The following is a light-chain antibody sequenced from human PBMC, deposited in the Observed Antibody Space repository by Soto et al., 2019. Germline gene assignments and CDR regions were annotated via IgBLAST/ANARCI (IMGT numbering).Light chain of an antibody. Sequence: QSALTQPPSASGSPGQSVTISCTGTSSDVGAYDYVSWYQQHPGKAPKLMIYEINKRPSGVPDRFSGSKSGNTASLTVSGLQAEDDADYYCSSFAGSNNFPDVFGTGTKLTVL. J-gene: IGLJ1*01. CDR1: SSDVGAYDY. CDR3: SSFAGSNNFPDV. CDR2: EIN. V-gene: IGLV2-8*01.